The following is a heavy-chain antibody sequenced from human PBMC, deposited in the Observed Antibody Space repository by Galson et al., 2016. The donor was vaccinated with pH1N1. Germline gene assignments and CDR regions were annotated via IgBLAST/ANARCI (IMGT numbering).Heavy chain of an antibody. D-gene: IGHD3-10*01. CDR3: ASETGSSGMDV. CDR2: ILPIVGIT. Sequence: SVKVSCKASGGTLSRHTISWVRQAPGQGLEWMGRILPIVGITNYAQKLQGRVTIIADRFTSTVSMELSGLTSDDTAVDYCASETGSSGMDVWAQGTTVTVSS. CDR1: GGTLSRHT. V-gene: IGHV1-69*02. J-gene: IGHJ6*02.